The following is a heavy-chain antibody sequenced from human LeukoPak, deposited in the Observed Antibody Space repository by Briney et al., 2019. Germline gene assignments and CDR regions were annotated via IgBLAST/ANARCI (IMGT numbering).Heavy chain of an antibody. CDR1: GFTFSSYW. D-gene: IGHD6-19*01. Sequence: GGSLRLSCAASGFTFSSYWMSWVRQAPGKGLEWVANIKQDGSEKYYVDSVKGRFTISRDNAKNSLYLQMNSLRAEDTAVYYCARERSGWYERWLDYWGQGTLVTVSS. V-gene: IGHV3-7*01. CDR2: IKQDGSEK. CDR3: ARERSGWYERWLDY. J-gene: IGHJ4*02.